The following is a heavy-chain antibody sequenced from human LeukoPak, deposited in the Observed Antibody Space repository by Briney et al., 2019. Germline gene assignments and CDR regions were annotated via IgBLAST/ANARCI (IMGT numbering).Heavy chain of an antibody. V-gene: IGHV1-2*02. J-gene: IGHJ4*02. CDR2: INPNSGGT. D-gene: IGHD2-21*02. CDR1: GGTFSSYA. CDR3: ARAPPYCGGDCYSFDY. Sequence: ASVKVSCKASGGTFSSYAISWVRQAPGQGLEWMGWINPNSGGTNYAQKFQGRVTMTRDTSISTAYMELSRLRSDDTAVYYCARAPPYCGGDCYSFDYWGQGTLVTVSS.